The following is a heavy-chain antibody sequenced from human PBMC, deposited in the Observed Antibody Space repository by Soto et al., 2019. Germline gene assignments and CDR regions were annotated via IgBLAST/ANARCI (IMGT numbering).Heavy chain of an antibody. CDR3: AKDLQSGSYYAPSSAD. CDR1: GFTFSSYA. J-gene: IGHJ4*02. V-gene: IGHV3-23*01. Sequence: GGSLRLSCAASGFTFSSYAMTWVRQAPGKELGWGSSISGKGGTTYYADSVKGRFTISRDNSKNTLYQQMNSLRAEDTAVYYCAKDLQSGSYYAPSSADWGQGTLVTVSS. D-gene: IGHD1-26*01. CDR2: ISGKGGTT.